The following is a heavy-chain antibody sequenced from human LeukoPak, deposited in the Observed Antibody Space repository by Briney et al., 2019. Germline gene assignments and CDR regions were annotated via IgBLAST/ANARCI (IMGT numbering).Heavy chain of an antibody. Sequence: GGSLRLSCAASGFTFSSYWMSWVRQAPGKGLEWVANIKQDGSEKYYVDSAKGRFTISRDNAKKSLYLQMNSLRAEDTAVYYCASREGYYYDSSGIALGIWGQGTLVTVSS. J-gene: IGHJ4*02. CDR1: GFTFSSYW. CDR3: ASREGYYYDSSGIALGI. V-gene: IGHV3-7*01. CDR2: IKQDGSEK. D-gene: IGHD3-22*01.